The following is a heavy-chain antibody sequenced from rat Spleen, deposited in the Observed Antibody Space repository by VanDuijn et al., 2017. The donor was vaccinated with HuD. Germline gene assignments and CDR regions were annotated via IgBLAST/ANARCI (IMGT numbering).Heavy chain of an antibody. CDR2: IWGNGNT. V-gene: IGHV2-13*01. CDR3: ARAGSAAISLGNWFAY. D-gene: IGHD1-2*01. Sequence: QVQLKESGPGLVQPSQTLSLTCTVSGFSLSNYGVIWVRQPPGKGLEWMGVIWGNGNTNYNSVFKSRLSISRDTSKSQVFLKMSSLQTEDTATYYCARAGSAAISLGNWFAYWGQGTLVTVSS. J-gene: IGHJ3*01. CDR1: GFSLSNYG.